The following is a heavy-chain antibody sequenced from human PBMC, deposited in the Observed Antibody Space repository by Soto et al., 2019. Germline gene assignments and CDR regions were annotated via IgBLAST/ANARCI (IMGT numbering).Heavy chain of an antibody. CDR1: GGSVSSGSYY. D-gene: IGHD3-10*01. J-gene: IGHJ5*02. Sequence: SETLSLTCTVSGGSVSSGSYYWSWIRQPPGKGLEWIGYIYYSGSTNYNPSLKSRVTISVDTSKNQFSLRLSSVTAADTAVYYCAREWLHPYGSGRSFDPWGQGTLVTVSS. V-gene: IGHV4-61*01. CDR2: IYYSGST. CDR3: AREWLHPYGSGRSFDP.